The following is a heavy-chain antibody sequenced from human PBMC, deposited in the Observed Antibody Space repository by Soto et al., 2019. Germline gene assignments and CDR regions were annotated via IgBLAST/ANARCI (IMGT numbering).Heavy chain of an antibody. CDR2: INHSGST. CDR1: GGSFSGYY. D-gene: IGHD3-10*01. Sequence: SETLSLTCAVYGGSFSGYYCSWIRQPPGKGLEWIGEINHSGSTNYNPSLKSRVTISVDTSKNQFSLKLSSVTAADTAVYYCARGEGSGYFDYWGQGTMVTVYS. J-gene: IGHJ4*02. V-gene: IGHV4-34*01. CDR3: ARGEGSGYFDY.